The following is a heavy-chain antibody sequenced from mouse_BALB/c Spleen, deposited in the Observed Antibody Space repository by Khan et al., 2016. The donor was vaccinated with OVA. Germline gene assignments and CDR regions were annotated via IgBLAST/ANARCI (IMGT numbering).Heavy chain of an antibody. J-gene: IGHJ3*01. Sequence: LQQPGSELVRPGASVKLSCKASGYTFTSYWMHWVKQRHGQGIEWIGNIYPGSGSTNYDEMFKSKGTLTVDTSSSTAYMHLSSLTSEDSAVYYCTRGGYYGKSLFAYWGQGTLVTVSA. D-gene: IGHD2-1*01. CDR3: TRGGYYGKSLFAY. V-gene: IGHV1S22*01. CDR2: IYPGSGST. CDR1: GYTFTSYW.